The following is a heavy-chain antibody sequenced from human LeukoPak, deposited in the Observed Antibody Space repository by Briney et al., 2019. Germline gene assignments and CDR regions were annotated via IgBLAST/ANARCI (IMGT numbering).Heavy chain of an antibody. V-gene: IGHV4-30-2*01. CDR1: GGSISSGGYY. CDR3: AGLSGSYSLRYYYYMDV. J-gene: IGHJ6*03. CDR2: IYHSGST. Sequence: SQTLSLTCTVSGGSISSGGYYWSWIRQPPGKGLVWIGYIYHSGSTYYNPSLKSRVTISVDRSKNQFSLKLSSVTAADTAVYYCAGLSGSYSLRYYYYMDVWGKGTTVTVSS. D-gene: IGHD1-26*01.